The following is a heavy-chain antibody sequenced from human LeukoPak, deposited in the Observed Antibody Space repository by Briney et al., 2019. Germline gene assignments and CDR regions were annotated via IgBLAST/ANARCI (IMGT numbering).Heavy chain of an antibody. CDR2: ISGSGGST. D-gene: IGHD5-18*01. CDR3: ANLWTAMATLDY. J-gene: IGHJ4*02. V-gene: IGHV3-23*01. CDR1: GFTFSTYA. Sequence: GGSLRLSCAASGFTFSTYAMSWVRQAPGKGLEWVSAISGSGGSTYYADSVKGRFTISRDNSKNTLYLQMNSLRAEDTAVYYCANLWTAMATLDYWGQGTLVTVSS.